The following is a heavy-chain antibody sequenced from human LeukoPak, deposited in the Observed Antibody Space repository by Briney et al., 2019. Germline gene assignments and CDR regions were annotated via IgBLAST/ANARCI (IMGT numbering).Heavy chain of an antibody. J-gene: IGHJ4*02. D-gene: IGHD1-26*01. CDR3: AREWELLQNLDY. CDR1: GYSISSGYY. CDR2: IYHSGST. V-gene: IGHV4-38-2*02. Sequence: PSETLSLTCTVSGYSISSGYYWGWIRQPPGQGLEWIGSIYHSGSTYYNPSLKSRVTISVDTSKNQFSLKLSSVTAADTAVYYCAREWELLQNLDYWGQGTLVTVSS.